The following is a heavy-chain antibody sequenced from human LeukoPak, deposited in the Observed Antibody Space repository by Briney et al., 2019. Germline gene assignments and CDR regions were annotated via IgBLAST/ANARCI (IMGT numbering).Heavy chain of an antibody. D-gene: IGHD6-19*01. V-gene: IGHV1-69*01. CDR3: ARGGYSSGLLDY. CDR1: GGTFISYP. J-gene: IGHJ4*02. Sequence: SSVTVSFKASGGTFISYPMSWVRQAPGQGLEWMGVIIPIFGTANYAQKFQGRVTITADESTSTAYMELSSLRSEDTAVYYCARGGYSSGLLDYWGQGTLVTVSS. CDR2: IIPIFGTA.